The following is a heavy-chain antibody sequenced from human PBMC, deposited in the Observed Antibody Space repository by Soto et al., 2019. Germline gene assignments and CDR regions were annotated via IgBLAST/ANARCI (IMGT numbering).Heavy chain of an antibody. CDR1: GYTFTGYY. J-gene: IGHJ4*02. V-gene: IGHV1-2*02. CDR3: ARGTTYYYDSSGYQAY. Sequence: ASVKVSCKASGYTFTGYYMHWVRQAPGQGLEWMGWINPNSGGTNYAQKFQGRVTMTRDTSISTAYMELSRLRSDDTAVYYCARGTTYYYDSSGYQAYWGQGTLVTVSS. CDR2: INPNSGGT. D-gene: IGHD3-22*01.